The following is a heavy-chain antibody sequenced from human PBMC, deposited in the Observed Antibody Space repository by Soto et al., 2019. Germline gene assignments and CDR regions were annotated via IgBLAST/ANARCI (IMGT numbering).Heavy chain of an antibody. J-gene: IGHJ3*02. CDR3: AKMSLRQNAFDI. CDR2: ISGSGGST. CDR1: GFTFSTYA. D-gene: IGHD4-17*01. Sequence: GGSLRLSCAASGFTFSTYAMSWVRQAPGKGLEWVSTISGSGGSTYYADSVKGRFTISRDNSKNTLYLQMNSLRAEDTAVYYCAKMSLRQNAFDIGVHGTMVNVS. V-gene: IGHV3-23*01.